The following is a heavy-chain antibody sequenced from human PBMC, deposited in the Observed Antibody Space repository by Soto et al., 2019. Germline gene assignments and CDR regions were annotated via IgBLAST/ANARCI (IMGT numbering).Heavy chain of an antibody. CDR2: MNPNSGNT. J-gene: IGHJ6*02. CDR1: GNTFTSYD. D-gene: IGHD2-2*02. CDR3: ARVPPAAIYYYYYYGMDV. Sequence: ASVKVSCKASGNTFTSYDINWVRQATGQGLEWMGWMNPNSGNTGYAQKFQGRVTMTRNTSISTAYMELSSLRSEDTAVYYCARVPPAAIYYYYYYGMDVWGQGTTVTVSS. V-gene: IGHV1-8*01.